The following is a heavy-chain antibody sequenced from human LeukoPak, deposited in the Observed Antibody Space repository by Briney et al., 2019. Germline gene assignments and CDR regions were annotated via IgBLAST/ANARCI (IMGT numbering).Heavy chain of an antibody. Sequence: GASVKVSCKASGGTFGSYAISWVRQAPGQGLEWMGGIIPIFGTANYAQKFQGRVTITADESTSTAYMELSSLRSEDTAVYYCAREDGSGSYPINWFDPWGQGTLVTVSS. CDR2: IIPIFGTA. CDR3: AREDGSGSYPINWFDP. D-gene: IGHD3-10*01. CDR1: GGTFGSYA. V-gene: IGHV1-69*13. J-gene: IGHJ5*02.